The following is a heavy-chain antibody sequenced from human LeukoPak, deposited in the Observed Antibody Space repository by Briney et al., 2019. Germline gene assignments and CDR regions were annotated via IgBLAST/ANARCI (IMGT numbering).Heavy chain of an antibody. CDR2: ISYDGSNK. V-gene: IGHV3-30-3*01. CDR1: GFTFSSYA. Sequence: GGSLRLSCAASGFTFSSYAMHWVRQAPGKGLEWVAVISYDGSNKYYADSVKGRFTISRDNSKNTLYLQMNSLRAEDTAVYYCARDVWSGYPNYYFDYWGQGTLVTVSS. CDR3: ARDVWSGYPNYYFDY. J-gene: IGHJ4*02. D-gene: IGHD3-3*01.